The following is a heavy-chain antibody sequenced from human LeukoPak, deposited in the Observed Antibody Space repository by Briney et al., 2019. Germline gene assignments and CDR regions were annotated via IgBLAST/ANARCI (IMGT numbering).Heavy chain of an antibody. CDR3: ARGTLLPAAISYYYGMDV. Sequence: SETLSLTCTVSGGFISGYYWSWIRQPPGKGLEWIGEINHSGSTNYNPSLKSRVTISVDTSKNQFSLKLSSVTAADTAVYYCARGTLLPAAISYYYGMDVWGQGTTVTVSS. V-gene: IGHV4-34*01. J-gene: IGHJ6*02. CDR2: INHSGST. D-gene: IGHD2-2*01. CDR1: GGFISGYY.